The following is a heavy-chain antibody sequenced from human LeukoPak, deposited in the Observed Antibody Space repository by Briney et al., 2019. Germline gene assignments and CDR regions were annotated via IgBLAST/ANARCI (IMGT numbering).Heavy chain of an antibody. J-gene: IGHJ4*02. V-gene: IGHV3-23*01. CDR3: TTALVEWELLGDY. D-gene: IGHD1-26*01. Sequence: PGGSLRLSCAASGFTFSSYAMSWVRQAPGKGLEWVSAISGSGGSTYYADSVKGRFTISRDNSKNTLYLQMNSLKTEDTAVYYCTTALVEWELLGDYWDQGTLVTVSS. CDR2: ISGSGGST. CDR1: GFTFSSYA.